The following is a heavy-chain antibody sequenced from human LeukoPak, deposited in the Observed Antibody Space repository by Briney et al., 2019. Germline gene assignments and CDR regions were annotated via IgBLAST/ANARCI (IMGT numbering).Heavy chain of an antibody. CDR2: MNPNSGNT. CDR1: GYTFTSYD. J-gene: IGHJ4*02. V-gene: IGHV1-8*01. Sequence: ASVKVSCKASGYTFTSYDINWVRQATGQGLEWMGWMNPNSGNTGYAQKFQGRVTMTRNTSISTAYMELSSLRSEDTAVYYCARGIYCSGGSCQEDWGQGTLVTVSS. CDR3: ARGIYCSGGSCQED. D-gene: IGHD2-15*01.